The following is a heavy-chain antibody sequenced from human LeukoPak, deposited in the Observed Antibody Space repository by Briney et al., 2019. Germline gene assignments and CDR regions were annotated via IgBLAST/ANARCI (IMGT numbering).Heavy chain of an antibody. CDR2: IYHSGST. J-gene: IGHJ5*02. CDR3: ARYCSSTSCYRWFDP. Sequence: PSETLSLTCAVSGGSISSGGYSWSWIRQPPGKGLEWIVYIYHSGSTYYNPSLKSRVTISVDRSKNQFSLKLSSVTAADTAVYYCARYCSSTSCYRWFDPWGQGTLVTVSS. CDR1: GGSISSGGYS. V-gene: IGHV4-30-2*01. D-gene: IGHD2-2*01.